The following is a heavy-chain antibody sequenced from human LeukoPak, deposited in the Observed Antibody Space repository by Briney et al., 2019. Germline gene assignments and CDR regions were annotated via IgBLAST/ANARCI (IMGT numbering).Heavy chain of an antibody. Sequence: ASVKVSCKASGYTFTAYYIHWVRQAPGQGLEWMGIINPSGGSTSYAQKFQGRVTMTRDMSTSTVYMEMSNLRSEDTAVYYCAKVAAAGNFDYWGQGTLVTVSS. CDR3: AKVAAAGNFDY. J-gene: IGHJ4*02. CDR2: INPSGGST. V-gene: IGHV1-46*01. D-gene: IGHD6-13*01. CDR1: GYTFTAYY.